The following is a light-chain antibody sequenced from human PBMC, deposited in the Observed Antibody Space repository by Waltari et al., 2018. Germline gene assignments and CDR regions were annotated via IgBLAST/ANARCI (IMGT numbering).Light chain of an antibody. CDR2: AAA. CDR3: QQYYSTPWT. CDR1: KGISNS. Sequence: DIQMTQSPSSLSASVGDRVTITCRPSKGISNSLAWYQQKPGKAPKLLLYAAARLESGVPSRFSGSGSGTDYTLTISSLQPEDFATYYCQQYYSTPWTFGQGTKVEIK. V-gene: IGKV1-NL1*01. J-gene: IGKJ1*01.